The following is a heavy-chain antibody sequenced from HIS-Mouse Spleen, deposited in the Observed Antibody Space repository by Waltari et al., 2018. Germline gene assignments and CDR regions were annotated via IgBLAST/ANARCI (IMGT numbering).Heavy chain of an antibody. CDR3: ARDRGFSGSYDAFDI. CDR2: ISYDGSNK. CDR1: GFPFSSYA. J-gene: IGHJ3*02. D-gene: IGHD1-26*01. V-gene: IGHV3-30*04. Sequence: QVQLVESGGGVVQPGRSLRLSCAASGFPFSSYAMRWVRQAPGKGLEWVAVISYDGSNKYYADSVKGRFTISRDNSKNTLYLQMNSLRAEDTAVYYCARDRGFSGSYDAFDIWGQGTMVTVSS.